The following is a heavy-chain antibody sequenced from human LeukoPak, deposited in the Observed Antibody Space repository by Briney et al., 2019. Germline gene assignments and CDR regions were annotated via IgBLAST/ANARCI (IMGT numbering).Heavy chain of an antibody. J-gene: IGHJ4*02. Sequence: SETLSLTCTVPGGSISSYYWSWIRQPPGKGLEWIGYIYYSGSTNYNPSLKGRVTISVDTSKNQFSLKLRSVTAADTAVYYCARSPMKRWLQFDYWGQGTLVTVSS. CDR1: GGSISSYY. D-gene: IGHD5-24*01. CDR2: IYYSGST. V-gene: IGHV4-59*01. CDR3: ARSPMKRWLQFDY.